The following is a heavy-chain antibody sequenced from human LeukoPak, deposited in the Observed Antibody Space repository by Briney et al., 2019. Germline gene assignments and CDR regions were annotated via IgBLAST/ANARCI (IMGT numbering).Heavy chain of an antibody. Sequence: PGGSLRLSCAASGFTLSSYWMHWVRQVPGQGLVWVARINPGGSSITYADSVKGRFTISRDNAKNTLYLQMDSLRAEDTGVYYGARSNQADDYWGQGTLVTVSS. D-gene: IGHD1-14*01. CDR1: GFTLSSYW. CDR3: ARSNQADDY. CDR2: INPGGSSI. V-gene: IGHV3-74*01. J-gene: IGHJ4*02.